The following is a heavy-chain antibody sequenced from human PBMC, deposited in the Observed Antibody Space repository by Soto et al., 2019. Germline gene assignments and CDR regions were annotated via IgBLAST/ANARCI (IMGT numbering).Heavy chain of an antibody. D-gene: IGHD4-17*01. CDR2: ISAGGGST. CDR1: GFTFSTYA. CDR3: AHPRGYGVFDAYDI. V-gene: IGHV3-23*01. J-gene: IGHJ3*02. Sequence: EAQLLESGGGLVQPGGSLRLSCAASGFTFSTYAMSWVRQAPVKGLEWVSAISAGGGSTYYADSVKGRFTISRDNSINTWYMQMNSLRTEDTAVYYCAHPRGYGVFDAYDIWGQGAMVTVSS.